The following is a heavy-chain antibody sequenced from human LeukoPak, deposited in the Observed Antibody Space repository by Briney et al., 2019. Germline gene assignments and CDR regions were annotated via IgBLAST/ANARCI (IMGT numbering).Heavy chain of an antibody. V-gene: IGHV4-31*03. J-gene: IGHJ3*02. D-gene: IGHD3/OR15-3a*01. Sequence: SETLSLTCTGSGGSISSGGYYWSWIRQHPGKGLEWIGYIYYSGSTYYNPSLKSRVTISVDTSKNQFSLKLSSVTAADTAVYYCARAAWTLNAFDIWGQGTMVTVSS. CDR2: IYYSGST. CDR3: ARAAWTLNAFDI. CDR1: GGSISSGGYY.